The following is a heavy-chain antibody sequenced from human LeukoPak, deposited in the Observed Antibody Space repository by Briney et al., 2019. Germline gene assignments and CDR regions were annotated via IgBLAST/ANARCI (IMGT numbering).Heavy chain of an antibody. CDR2: INPKTGIT. CDR1: GYTFATYY. CDR3: ARGEDIVVVAAATVEY. Sequence: ASVKVSCKASGYTFATYYIHWVRQAPGQGLEWMGIINPKTGITNYAQKFQGRVTITRDTSASTVYMDLGSLKSEDTAVYYCARGEDIVVVAAATVEYWGQGALVTVSS. J-gene: IGHJ4*02. V-gene: IGHV1-46*01. D-gene: IGHD2-15*01.